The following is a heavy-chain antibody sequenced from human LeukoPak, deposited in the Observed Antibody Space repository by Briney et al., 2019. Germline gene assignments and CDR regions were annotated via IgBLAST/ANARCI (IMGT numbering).Heavy chain of an antibody. CDR3: ASPSGPTGKYFSY. D-gene: IGHD3-10*01. CDR2: IIPIFGTA. CDR1: GGTFSSYA. Sequence: ASVKVSCKASGGTFSSYAISWVRQAPGQGLEWRGGIIPIFGTANYAQKFQGRVTITADESTSTAYMELSSLRSEDTAVYYCASPSGPTGKYFSYWGQGTLVTVSS. J-gene: IGHJ4*02. V-gene: IGHV1-69*01.